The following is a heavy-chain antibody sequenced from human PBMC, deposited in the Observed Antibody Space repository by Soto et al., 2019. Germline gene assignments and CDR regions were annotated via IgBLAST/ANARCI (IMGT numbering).Heavy chain of an antibody. CDR2: VSPDGTST. V-gene: IGHV3-74*01. J-gene: IGHJ4*02. CDR1: GFTFSSYS. CDR3: ARGYSYTQPVFDY. D-gene: IGHD5-18*01. Sequence: PGGSLRLSCAASGFTFSSYSMNWVRQAPGKGLVWVSRVSPDGTSTSYGDSVKGRFTISRDNAKDTLYLQLNSLTAEDTAVYCCARGYSYTQPVFDYWGLGTLVTVSS.